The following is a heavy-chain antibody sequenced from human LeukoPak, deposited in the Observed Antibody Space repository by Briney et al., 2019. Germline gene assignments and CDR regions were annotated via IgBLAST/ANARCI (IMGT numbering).Heavy chain of an antibody. J-gene: IGHJ4*02. CDR1: VGSISSGSYY. CDR2: ICTGGIT. Sequence: SETLSLTCTVSVGSISSGSYYWSWIRQPAGKGLEWIGRICTGGITNYNPSLKSRVTISVDTSKNQFSLKLSSVTAADTAVYYCARVYYDSSGYYSPATVADWGQGTLVTVSS. D-gene: IGHD3-22*01. CDR3: ARVYYDSSGYYSPATVAD. V-gene: IGHV4-61*02.